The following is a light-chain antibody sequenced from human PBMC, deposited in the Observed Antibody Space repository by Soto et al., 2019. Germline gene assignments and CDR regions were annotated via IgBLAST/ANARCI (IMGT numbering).Light chain of an antibody. CDR3: QHYNNYSPT. J-gene: IGKJ4*01. CDR2: KAS. V-gene: IGKV1-5*03. CDR1: QSISNW. Sequence: DIQMTQSPSTLSASVGDRVTITCRASQSISNWLAWYQQKPGKAPSLLIYKASGLESGVPSRFSGSGSGTEFTLTISSLQPDDSATYYCQHYNNYSPTFGGGTKVEIK.